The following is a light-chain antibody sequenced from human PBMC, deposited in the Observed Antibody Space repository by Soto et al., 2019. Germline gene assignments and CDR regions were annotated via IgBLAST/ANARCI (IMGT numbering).Light chain of an antibody. CDR2: DAS. CDR1: QTIDTH. Sequence: EIVMTQSPATLSVSPGETAILACRASQTIDTHLAWYQQKPGLAPRLLIYDASSRATGIPDRFSGSGSGTDFTLTISRLEPEDFAVYYCQQYGSSPITFGQGTKVDIK. V-gene: IGKV3D-20*01. J-gene: IGKJ1*01. CDR3: QQYGSSPIT.